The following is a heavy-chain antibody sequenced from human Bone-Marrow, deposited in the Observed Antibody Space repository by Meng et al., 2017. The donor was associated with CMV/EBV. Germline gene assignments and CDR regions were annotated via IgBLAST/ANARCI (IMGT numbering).Heavy chain of an antibody. V-gene: IGHV3-30*03. CDR2: ISYDGKIP. Sequence: GGSLRLSCAASGFSFSSYAMHWVRQAPGKGLEWVAVISYDGKIPNYGDSVKGRSTVSRDNSKKMVYLQLSSLRTEDTAIYYCARGLRGRWAASAFDIWGQGTMVTVSS. CDR1: GFSFSSYA. CDR3: ARGLRGRWAASAFDI. J-gene: IGHJ3*02. D-gene: IGHD4-23*01.